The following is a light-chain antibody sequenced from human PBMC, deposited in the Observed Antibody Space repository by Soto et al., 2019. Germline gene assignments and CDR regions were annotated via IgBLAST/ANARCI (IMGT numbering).Light chain of an antibody. CDR3: QQYNNWPYT. CDR2: GSA. Sequence: EIVMTQSPATLAVSAGERAALSGRASQSVSSNFAWYQQKPCQAPRLLIYGSASRATGTPARFSGTGSGTDFPLTISSLPSEDFAVYYCQQYNNWPYTFGLGTKLDMK. J-gene: IGKJ2*01. V-gene: IGKV3-15*01. CDR1: QSVSSN.